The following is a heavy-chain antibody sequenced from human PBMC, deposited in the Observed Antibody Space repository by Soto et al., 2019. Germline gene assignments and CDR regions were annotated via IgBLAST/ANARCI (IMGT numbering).Heavy chain of an antibody. CDR3: AKGTVLRFLEWLYHFDY. J-gene: IGHJ4*01. Sequence: GGSLRLSCAASGFTFSSYAMSWVRQAPGKGLEWVSAISGSGGSTYYADSVKGRFTISRDNSKNTLYLQMNSLRAEDTAVYYCAKGTVLRFLEWLYHFDYWGHGTPVTVSS. V-gene: IGHV3-23*01. CDR1: GFTFSSYA. D-gene: IGHD3-3*01. CDR2: ISGSGGST.